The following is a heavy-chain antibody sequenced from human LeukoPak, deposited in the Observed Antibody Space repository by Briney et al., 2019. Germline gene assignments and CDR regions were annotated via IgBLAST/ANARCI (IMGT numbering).Heavy chain of an antibody. J-gene: IGHJ4*02. V-gene: IGHV3-9*01. D-gene: IGHD3-3*01. CDR3: AKDLHDSWAVGC. CDR2: ISWNSGSI. CDR1: GFTFDDYA. Sequence: GRSLRLSCAASGFTFDDYAMHWVRQAPGKGLEWVSGISWNSGSIGYADSVKGRFTISRDNSKNTLYLQMNSLRAEDTAVYYCAKDLHDSWAVGCWGPGTLVTVSS.